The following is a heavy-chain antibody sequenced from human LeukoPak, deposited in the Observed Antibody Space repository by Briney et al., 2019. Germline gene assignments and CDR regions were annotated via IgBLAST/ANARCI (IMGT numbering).Heavy chain of an antibody. CDR2: IEQDGSNK. V-gene: IGHV3-7*01. D-gene: IGHD2-21*02. J-gene: IGHJ6*03. Sequence: PGGSLRLSCAASGFTFSSYWMSWVRQAPGKGLEWVANIEQDGSNKYYADSVKGRFTISRDNSKNTLYLQMNSLRAEDTAVYYCAKDGAYRGGDCYRYYYYMDVWGKGTTVTISS. CDR3: AKDGAYRGGDCYRYYYYMDV. CDR1: GFTFSSYW.